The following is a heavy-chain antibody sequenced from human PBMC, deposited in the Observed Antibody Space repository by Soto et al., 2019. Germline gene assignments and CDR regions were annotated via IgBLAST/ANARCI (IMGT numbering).Heavy chain of an antibody. V-gene: IGHV3-33*01. D-gene: IGHD6-19*01. Sequence: QVQLVESGGGVVQPGRSLRLSCAASGFTFRSYGMHWVRQAPGTGLEWVAVIWYDGSNKYYADSVKGRFTISRDNSKNTMYLQMNSLRAEDTAVYYCARDWLGRDAYYYYGMDVWGQGTTVTVSS. CDR2: IWYDGSNK. CDR3: ARDWLGRDAYYYYGMDV. CDR1: GFTFRSYG. J-gene: IGHJ6*02.